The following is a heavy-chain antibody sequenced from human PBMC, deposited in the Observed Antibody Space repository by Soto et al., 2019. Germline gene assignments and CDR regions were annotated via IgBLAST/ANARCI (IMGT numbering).Heavy chain of an antibody. J-gene: IGHJ6*04. V-gene: IGHV3-53*04. CDR2: IYSGGDT. CDR1: GFAVRHNY. CDR3: ARKTYSIPSGGDC. D-gene: IGHD2-21*01. Sequence: EVQLVESGGGLVQPGGSLRLSCTASGFAVRHNYMTWVRQAPGKGLEWVSLIYSGGDTAYADSVKGRFTISRHTSQNTLYLQMNSLRAEDTAVYYCARKTYSIPSGGDCWGKGTAVTVSS.